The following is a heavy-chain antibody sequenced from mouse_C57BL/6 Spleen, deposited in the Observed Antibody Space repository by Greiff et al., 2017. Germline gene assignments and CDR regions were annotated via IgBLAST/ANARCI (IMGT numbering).Heavy chain of an antibody. D-gene: IGHD1-1*01. CDR3: ARNGDYGSSLGAY. Sequence: VKLMESGPGLVQPSQSLSITCTVSGFSLTSYGVHWVRQSPGKGLEWLGVIWSGGSTDYNAAFISRLSISKDNSKSQVFFKMNSLQADDTAIYYCARNGDYGSSLGAYWGQGTLVTVSA. CDR2: IWSGGST. J-gene: IGHJ3*01. CDR1: GFSLTSYG. V-gene: IGHV2-2*01.